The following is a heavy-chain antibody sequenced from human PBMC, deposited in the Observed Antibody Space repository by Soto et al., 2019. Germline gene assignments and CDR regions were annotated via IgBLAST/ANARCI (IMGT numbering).Heavy chain of an antibody. CDR3: ASERDDALTGYGFLDH. CDR1: GYTFTRYD. V-gene: IGHV1-18*01. D-gene: IGHD3-9*01. CDR2: ITTNIDNH. Sequence: QVQLVQSGPEVKRPGASVKVSCKASGYTFTRYDFNWVRQAPGQGLEWMGWITTNIDNHQYDPKFQDRVTTTTDTATSTVYMELRGLTSDDTAVYYCASERDDALTGYGFLDHWGQGTLVTVSS. J-gene: IGHJ4*02.